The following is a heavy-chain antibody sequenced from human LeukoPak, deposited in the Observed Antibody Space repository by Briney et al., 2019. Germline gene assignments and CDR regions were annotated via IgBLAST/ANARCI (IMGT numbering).Heavy chain of an antibody. CDR1: GGTFSSYA. D-gene: IGHD3-22*01. CDR2: IIPIFGTA. V-gene: IGHV1-69*05. CDR3: ARGHYYYDSSGYFLQD. Sequence: SVKVSCKASGGTFSSYAISWVRQAPGQGLEWMGGIIPIFGTANYAQKFQGRVTITTDESTSTAYMELSSLRSEDTAVYYCARGHYYYDSSGYFLQDWGQGTLVTVSS. J-gene: IGHJ4*02.